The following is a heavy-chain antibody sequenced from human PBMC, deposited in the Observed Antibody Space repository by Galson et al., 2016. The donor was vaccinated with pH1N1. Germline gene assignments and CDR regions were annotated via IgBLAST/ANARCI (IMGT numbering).Heavy chain of an antibody. V-gene: IGHV1-69*13. D-gene: IGHD1-1*01. CDR2: IIPIYGTA. Sequence: SVKVSCKASGGSFAKYAVSWVRQAPGQGLEWMGRIIPIYGTANYAQKFQGRVTITADEYTNTVYMELNSLISEDTAIYYCARHGRTETTKEGFAWGYGMDVWGQGTTVTVSS. J-gene: IGHJ6*02. CDR3: ARHGRTETTKEGFAWGYGMDV. CDR1: GGSFAKYA.